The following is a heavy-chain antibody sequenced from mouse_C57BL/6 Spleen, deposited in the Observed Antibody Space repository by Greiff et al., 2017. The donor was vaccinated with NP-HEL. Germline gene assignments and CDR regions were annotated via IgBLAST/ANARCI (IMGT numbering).Heavy chain of an antibody. Sequence: VQLQQPGAELVKPGASVKMSCKASGYTFTSYWITWVKPRPGQGLEWIGDIYPGSGSTNYNEKFKSKATLTVDTSASTAYMQLSSLTSEDSAGYYCERGLRYFDVWGTGTTVTVSS. CDR1: GYTFTSYW. D-gene: IGHD3-1*01. CDR2: IYPGSGST. CDR3: ERGLRYFDV. V-gene: IGHV1-55*01. J-gene: IGHJ1*03.